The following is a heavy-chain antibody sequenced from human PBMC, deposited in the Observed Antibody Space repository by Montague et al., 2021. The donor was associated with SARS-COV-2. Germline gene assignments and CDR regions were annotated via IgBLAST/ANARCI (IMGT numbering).Heavy chain of an antibody. Sequence: TLSLTCAVYGGSISSGSYYWSWIRQPAGKGLEWIGRISISGSTNYNPSLKSRVTISVDTSKNQLSLKLSSVTAADTAAYYCARDIAVAGLFDYWGQGTLVTVSS. J-gene: IGHJ4*02. CDR3: ARDIAVAGLFDY. D-gene: IGHD6-19*01. CDR1: GGSISSGSYY. V-gene: IGHV4-61*02. CDR2: ISISGST.